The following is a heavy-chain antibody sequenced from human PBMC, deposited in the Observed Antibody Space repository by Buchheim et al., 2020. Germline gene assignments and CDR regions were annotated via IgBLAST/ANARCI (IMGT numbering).Heavy chain of an antibody. J-gene: IGHJ6*02. Sequence: QVQLVQSGAEVKKPGSSVKVSCKASGGTFSSYAISWVRQAPGQGLEWMGRIIPILGIANYAQKFQGRVTITADKSTSTAYMELSSLRSEDTAVYYCARDCRIPGEGRYYYYGMDVWGQGTT. CDR1: GGTFSSYA. D-gene: IGHD2-21*01. CDR2: IIPILGIA. V-gene: IGHV1-69*04. CDR3: ARDCRIPGEGRYYYYGMDV.